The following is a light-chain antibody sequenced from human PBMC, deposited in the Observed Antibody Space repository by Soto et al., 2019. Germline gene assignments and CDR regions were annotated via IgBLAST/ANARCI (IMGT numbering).Light chain of an antibody. CDR1: RSNIGSNT. V-gene: IGLV1-44*01. Sequence: QSVLTQPPSASGTPGQRVTISCSGSRSNIGSNTVNWYQQLPGTSPKLLIYSNNQRPSGVPDRFSGSKSGTSASLAISGLQSEAEADYYCAAWDDSLNGYVFGTVTKVTVL. J-gene: IGLJ1*01. CDR2: SNN. CDR3: AAWDDSLNGYV.